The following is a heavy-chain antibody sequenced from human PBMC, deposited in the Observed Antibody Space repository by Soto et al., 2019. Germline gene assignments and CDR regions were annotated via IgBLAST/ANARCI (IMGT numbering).Heavy chain of an antibody. D-gene: IGHD3-9*01. CDR1: GGTFSSYT. CDR2: IIPILGIA. J-gene: IGHJ4*02. V-gene: IGHV1-69*02. CDR3: ARGPVTSYYDILTGYISGPYFDY. Sequence: QVQLVQSGAEVKKPGSSVKVSCKASGGTFSSYTISWVRQAPGQGLEWMGRIIPILGIANYAQKFQGRVTITADKSTSTAYMELSSLRSEDTAVYYCARGPVTSYYDILTGYISGPYFDYWGQGTLVTVSS.